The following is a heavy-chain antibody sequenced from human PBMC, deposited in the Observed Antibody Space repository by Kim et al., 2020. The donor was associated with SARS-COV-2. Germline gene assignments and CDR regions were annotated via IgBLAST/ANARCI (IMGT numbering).Heavy chain of an antibody. CDR1: GYTFTSYA. V-gene: IGHV1-3*01. Sequence: ASVKVSCKASGYTFTSYAMHWVRQAPGQRLEWMGWINAGNGNTKYSQKFQGRVTITRDTSASTAYMELSSLRSEDTAVYYCARDGGYSGYDWVFDPWGQGTLVTVSS. CDR3: ARDGGYSGYDWVFDP. D-gene: IGHD5-12*01. CDR2: INAGNGNT. J-gene: IGHJ5*02.